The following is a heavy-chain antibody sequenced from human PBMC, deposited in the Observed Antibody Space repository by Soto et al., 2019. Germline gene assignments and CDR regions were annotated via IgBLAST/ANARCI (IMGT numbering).Heavy chain of an antibody. D-gene: IGHD1-1*01. J-gene: IGHJ4*02. V-gene: IGHV1-69*06. Sequence: QVQLVQSGAEVRKPGSSVRLSCKVSGGTFNRDGITWVRQAHGQGLEWMGEIIPILGTVKFAQKFKGRFTLTADKATDTDYMELSSLRSEDTALYSFARIRHSRETGMPYFDSWGQGSLVTVSS. CDR1: GGTFNRDG. CDR2: IIPILGTV. CDR3: ARIRHSRETGMPYFDS.